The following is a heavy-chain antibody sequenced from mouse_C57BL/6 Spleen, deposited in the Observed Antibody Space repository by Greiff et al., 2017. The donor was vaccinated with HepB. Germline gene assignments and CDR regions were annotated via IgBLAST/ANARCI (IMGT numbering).Heavy chain of an antibody. CDR1: GYAFTNYL. J-gene: IGHJ2*01. Sequence: QVQLQQSGAELVRPGTSVKVSCKASGYAFTNYLIEWVKQRPGQGLEWIGVINPGSGGTNYNEKFKGKATLTADKSSSTAYMHLSSLTSEDSAVDFCARSGVITTVVADYWGQGTTLTVSS. D-gene: IGHD1-1*01. V-gene: IGHV1-54*01. CDR2: INPGSGGT. CDR3: ARSGVITTVVADY.